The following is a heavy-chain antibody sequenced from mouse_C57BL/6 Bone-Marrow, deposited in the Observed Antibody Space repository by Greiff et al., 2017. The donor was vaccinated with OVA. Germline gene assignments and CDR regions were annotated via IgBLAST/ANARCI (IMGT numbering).Heavy chain of an antibody. CDR3: APILRYWYFDV. CDR2: INPYNGGT. CDR1: GYTFTDYY. J-gene: IGHJ1*03. D-gene: IGHD1-1*01. Sequence: EVKLQESGPVLVKPGASVKMSCKASGYTFTDYYMNWVKQSHGKSLEWIGVINPYNGGTSYNQKFKGKATLTVDKSSSTAYMELNSLTSEDSAVYYCAPILRYWYFDVWGTGTTVTVSS. V-gene: IGHV1-19*01.